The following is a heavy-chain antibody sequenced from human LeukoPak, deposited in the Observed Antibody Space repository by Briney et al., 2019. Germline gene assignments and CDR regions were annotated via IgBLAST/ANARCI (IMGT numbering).Heavy chain of an antibody. CDR3: ARGALIQLWFLNY. CDR1: GGTFSSYA. Sequence: SVKVSCKASGGTFSSYAISWVRQAPGQGLEWMGGIIPIFGTANYAQKFQGRVTITADESTSTAYMELSSLRSEDTAVYYCARGALIQLWFLNYWGQGTLVTVSS. CDR2: IIPIFGTA. J-gene: IGHJ4*02. V-gene: IGHV1-69*13. D-gene: IGHD5-18*01.